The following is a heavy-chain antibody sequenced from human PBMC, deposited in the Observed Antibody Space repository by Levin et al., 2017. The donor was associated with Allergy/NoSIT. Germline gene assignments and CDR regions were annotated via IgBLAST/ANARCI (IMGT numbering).Heavy chain of an antibody. J-gene: IGHJ4*02. CDR1: GYIFANYW. CDR2: IYPGDSDT. D-gene: IGHD1-26*01. CDR3: ARHEVVGSIKSHFDY. Sequence: GESLKISCKGSGYIFANYWIAWVRQRPGKGLEWMGIIYPGDSDTRYSPSFQGQVTISADKSIDTAYLQWTSLKASDTAIYYCARHEVVGSIKSHFDYWGQGALITVSS. V-gene: IGHV5-51*01.